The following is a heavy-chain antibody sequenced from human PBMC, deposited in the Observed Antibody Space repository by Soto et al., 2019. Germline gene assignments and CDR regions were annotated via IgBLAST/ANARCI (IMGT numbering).Heavy chain of an antibody. CDR2: INSDGSST. CDR1: GFTFSSYW. D-gene: IGHD1-26*01. Sequence: EVQLVESGGGLVQPGGSLRLSCAASGFTFSSYWMHWVRQAPGKGLVWVSRINSDGSSTSYADSVKGRFTISRDNAKNTLYLPRNSLRAEDTAVYYCARGRSGGYGGGSNSGLDPWGQGTLVTGSS. V-gene: IGHV3-74*01. J-gene: IGHJ5*02. CDR3: ARGRSGGYGGGSNSGLDP.